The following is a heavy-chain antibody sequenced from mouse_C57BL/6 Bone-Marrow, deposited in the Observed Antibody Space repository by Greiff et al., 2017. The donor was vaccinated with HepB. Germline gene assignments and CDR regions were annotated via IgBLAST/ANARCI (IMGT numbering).Heavy chain of an antibody. Sequence: VQLQQPGAELVRPGSSVKLSCKASGYTFTSYWMDWVKQRPGQGLEWIGNIYPSDSETHYNQKFKDKATLTVDKSSSTAYMQLSSLTSEDSAVYYCARDPYEAYWGQGTLVTVSA. D-gene: IGHD2-12*01. V-gene: IGHV1-61*01. CDR3: ARDPYEAY. J-gene: IGHJ3*01. CDR2: IYPSDSET. CDR1: GYTFTSYW.